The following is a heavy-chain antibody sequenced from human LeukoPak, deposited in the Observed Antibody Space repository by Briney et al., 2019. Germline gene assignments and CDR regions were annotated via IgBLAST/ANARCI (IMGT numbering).Heavy chain of an antibody. CDR1: GGSFSGYY. CDR2: INHSGST. V-gene: IGHV4-34*01. J-gene: IGHJ4*02. D-gene: IGHD5-18*01. Sequence: SVTLSLTCAVYGGSFSGYYWSWIRQPPGKGLEWIGEINHSGSTNYNPSLKCRVTISVDTSKNQFSLNLSSVTAADTAVYYCARERGLWFRDCWGQGTLVTVSS. CDR3: ARERGLWFRDC.